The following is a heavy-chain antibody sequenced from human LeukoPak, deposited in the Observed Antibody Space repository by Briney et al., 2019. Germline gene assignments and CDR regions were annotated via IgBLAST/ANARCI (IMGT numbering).Heavy chain of an antibody. CDR1: GFTFSSYG. D-gene: IGHD6-13*01. Sequence: GGSLRLSCAASGFTFSSYGMHWVRQAPGKGLEWVAVISNDGSNKHYGDSVKGRFTISRDNSKNTLYLQMDSLRGEDTAVYYCVKDRWVDHWGQGTLVTVSS. V-gene: IGHV3-30*18. CDR2: ISNDGSNK. CDR3: VKDRWVDH. J-gene: IGHJ4*02.